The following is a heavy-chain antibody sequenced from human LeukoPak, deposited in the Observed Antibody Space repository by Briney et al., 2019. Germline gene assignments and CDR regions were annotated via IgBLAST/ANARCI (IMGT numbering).Heavy chain of an antibody. CDR1: GSTFSSYG. CDR3: ARDSTMVRGVLDY. CDR2: ISYDGNNK. D-gene: IGHD3-10*01. J-gene: IGHJ4*02. V-gene: IGHV3-30*03. Sequence: GRSLRLSCAASGSTFSSYGMHWVRQAPGKGLEWAAVISYDGNNKYYADSVKGRFTISRDNSKNTLYLRMNSLRTEDTAVYYCARDSTMVRGVLDYWGQGALVTVSS.